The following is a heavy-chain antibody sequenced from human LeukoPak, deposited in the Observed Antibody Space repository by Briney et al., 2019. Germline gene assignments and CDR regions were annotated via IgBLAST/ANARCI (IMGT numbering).Heavy chain of an antibody. CDR3: AIGGLMDCSSTSCYRNWFDP. CDR1: GYTFTSYG. J-gene: IGHJ5*02. D-gene: IGHD2-2*01. Sequence: GASVKVSCKASGYTFTSYGISWVRQAPGQGLEWMGWISVYNGNTNYAQKLQGRVTMTTDKSTSTAYMELSSLRSEDTAVYYCAIGGLMDCSSTSCYRNWFDPWGQGTLVTVSS. CDR2: ISVYNGNT. V-gene: IGHV1-18*01.